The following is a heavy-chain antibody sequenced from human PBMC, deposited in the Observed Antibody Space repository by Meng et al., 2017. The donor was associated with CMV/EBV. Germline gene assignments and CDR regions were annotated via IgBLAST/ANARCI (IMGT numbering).Heavy chain of an antibody. J-gene: IGHJ6*02. V-gene: IGHV3-74*01. CDR2: INSDGSST. Sequence: GGSLRLSCAASGFTFSSYWMHWVRQAPGKGLVWVSRINSDGSSTSYADSVKGRFTISRDNAKNTLYLQMNSLRAEDTAVYYCARDKGCSSTSCYALDYFGMDVWGQGTTVTVSS. CDR1: GFTFSSYW. D-gene: IGHD2-2*01. CDR3: ARDKGCSSTSCYALDYFGMDV.